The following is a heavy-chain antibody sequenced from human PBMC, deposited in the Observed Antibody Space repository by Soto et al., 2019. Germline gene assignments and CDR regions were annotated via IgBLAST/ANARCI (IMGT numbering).Heavy chain of an antibody. CDR3: ARLHGYRSGWYDY. CDR1: GYSFSSNG. D-gene: IGHD6-19*01. Sequence: ASVKVSCNASGYSFSSNGVSWVRQAPGQGLEWMGWISTFNGNARYAQKFQGRVTMTTDTSTNTAYMELTSLSSDDTAVYYCARLHGYRSGWYDYWGQGTLVTVSS. J-gene: IGHJ4*02. CDR2: ISTFNGNA. V-gene: IGHV1-18*04.